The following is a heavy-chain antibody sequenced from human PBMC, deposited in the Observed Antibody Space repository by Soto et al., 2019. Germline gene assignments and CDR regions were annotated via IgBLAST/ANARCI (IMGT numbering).Heavy chain of an antibody. Sequence: DGQLLESGGGLGQSGGSLRLSCVGSGFTFSNYAMSWVRQAPGKGLEWVSGISESGGSTHYADSVRGRFAISRDNSKNTVYLQMHSLRAEDRAVYYCAKDLGAAAASWGQGTLVTVSS. CDR3: AKDLGAAAAS. V-gene: IGHV3-23*01. CDR2: ISESGGST. D-gene: IGHD6-13*01. J-gene: IGHJ5*02. CDR1: GFTFSNYA.